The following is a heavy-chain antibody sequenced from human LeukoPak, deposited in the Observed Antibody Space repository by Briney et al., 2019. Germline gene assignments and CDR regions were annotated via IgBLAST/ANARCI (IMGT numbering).Heavy chain of an antibody. D-gene: IGHD6-6*01. CDR2: IYYSGST. J-gene: IGHJ3*01. CDR1: GGSISSYS. Sequence: SETLSLTCTVSGGSISSYSWSWIRQPPGKGLEWIGYIYYSGSTNYNPSLKSRVTISVDTSKNQFSLKLSSVTAADTAVYYCARLSSSPLAFDVWGQGTMVTVSS. CDR3: ARLSSSPLAFDV. V-gene: IGHV4-59*08.